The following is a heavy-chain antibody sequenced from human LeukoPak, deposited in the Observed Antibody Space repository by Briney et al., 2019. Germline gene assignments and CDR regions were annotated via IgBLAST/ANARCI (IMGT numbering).Heavy chain of an antibody. CDR2: INHSGST. CDR1: GGSFSGYY. D-gene: IGHD3-10*01. J-gene: IGHJ5*02. Sequence: SETLSLTCAVYGGSFSGYYWSWIRQPPGKGLEWIGEINHSGSTNYNPSLKSRVTISVDTSKNQFSLKLSSVTAADTAVYYCARASGWGGFPWFDPWGQGTLVTVSS. CDR3: ARASGWGGFPWFDP. V-gene: IGHV4-34*01.